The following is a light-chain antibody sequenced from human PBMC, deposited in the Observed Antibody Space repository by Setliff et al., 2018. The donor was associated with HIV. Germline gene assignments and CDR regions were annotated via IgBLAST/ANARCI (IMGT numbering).Light chain of an antibody. CDR1: SSDLGSYNL. Sequence: SVLTQPASVSGSPGQSITISCTGTSSDLGSYNLVSWYQQHPGKAPKLMIYEVSKRPSGVSNRFSGSKSGNTASLTISGLQVEDESDYYCCSYAHSSTYVFGTGTKVTVL. V-gene: IGLV2-23*02. CDR2: EVS. J-gene: IGLJ1*01. CDR3: CSYAHSSTYV.